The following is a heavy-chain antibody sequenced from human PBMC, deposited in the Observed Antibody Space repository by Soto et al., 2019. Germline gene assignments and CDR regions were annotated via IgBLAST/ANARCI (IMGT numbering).Heavy chain of an antibody. Sequence: GGSLRLSCAASGFTFSNYAIHWVRQAPGKGLEWVAVIASDGKDKRYADSAKGRFTISRDNSKNTVYLQMNSLRGEDTALYYCAKDGAIGAADYFFDYWGQGSLVTVSS. CDR1: GFTFSNYA. CDR3: AKDGAIGAADYFFDY. D-gene: IGHD6-13*01. V-gene: IGHV3-30*18. J-gene: IGHJ4*02. CDR2: IASDGKDK.